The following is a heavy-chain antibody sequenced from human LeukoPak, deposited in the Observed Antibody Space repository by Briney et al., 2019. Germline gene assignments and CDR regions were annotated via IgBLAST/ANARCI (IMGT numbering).Heavy chain of an antibody. J-gene: IGHJ4*02. CDR3: AKRPQNYGVDY. CDR2: ISESGGST. Sequence: GGSLRLSCAASGFTFSNYAMNWVRQAPGKGLEWVSGISESGGSTFYADSVKGRFTISRDNSKNTLYLQMNSLRAEDTAVYYCAKRPQNYGVDYWGQGTLVTVSS. D-gene: IGHD4-17*01. V-gene: IGHV3-23*01. CDR1: GFTFSNYA.